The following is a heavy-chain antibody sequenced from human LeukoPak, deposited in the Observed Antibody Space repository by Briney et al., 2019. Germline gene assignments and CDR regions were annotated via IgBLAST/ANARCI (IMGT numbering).Heavy chain of an antibody. Sequence: GGSLRLSCAASGFTFSDYYMSWIRQAPGKGLEWVSYISSSGSTIYYADSVKGRFIISRDNAKNSLYLQMNSLRAEDTAVYYCAGGRDGYNLFFDTWGQGTLVTVSS. D-gene: IGHD5-24*01. V-gene: IGHV3-11*04. J-gene: IGHJ4*02. CDR2: ISSSGSTI. CDR1: GFTFSDYY. CDR3: AGGRDGYNLFFDT.